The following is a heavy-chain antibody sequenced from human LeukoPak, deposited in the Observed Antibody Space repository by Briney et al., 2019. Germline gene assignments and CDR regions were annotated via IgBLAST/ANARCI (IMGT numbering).Heavy chain of an antibody. CDR3: TRHRGIRGVMDY. J-gene: IGHJ4*02. Sequence: SETLSLTCTVSGGSISSYYWSWIRQPPGKGLEWIGYIYYSGSTNYNPSLKSRVTISVDTSKNQFSLKLSSVTAADTAVYYCTRHRGIRGVMDYWGQGTLVTVSS. D-gene: IGHD3-10*01. CDR1: GGSISSYY. V-gene: IGHV4-59*08. CDR2: IYYSGST.